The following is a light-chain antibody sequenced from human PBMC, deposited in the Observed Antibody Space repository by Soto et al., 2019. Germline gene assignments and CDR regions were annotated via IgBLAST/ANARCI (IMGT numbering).Light chain of an antibody. V-gene: IGKV3-15*01. CDR3: QEYNNWPPDT. Sequence: EIGMTQSPATLSVSPGERATLSCRASQSVSSNLAWYQQKPGQAPRLRIYGASTRATGIPARFSGSGSGTEFTLNISSLQSEDFAVYYCQEYNNWPPDTFGQGTQLEIK. CDR2: GAS. CDR1: QSVSSN. J-gene: IGKJ2*01.